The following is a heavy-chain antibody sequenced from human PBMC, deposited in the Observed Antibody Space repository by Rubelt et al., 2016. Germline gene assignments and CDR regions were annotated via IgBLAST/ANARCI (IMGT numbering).Heavy chain of an antibody. J-gene: IGHJ3*02. CDR2: IYSSGST. Sequence: QLQLQESGPGLVKPSETLSLTCTVSGGSISSSSYYWGWIRQPPGKGLEWIGSIYSSGSTYYNPSLKSRVTISVDTSRNQVSLSLTSVTAADTAVYYCARGAALYLRSPFDIWGQGTMVTVSS. CDR1: GGSISSSSYY. CDR3: ARGAALYLRSPFDI. V-gene: IGHV4-39*01. D-gene: IGHD6-25*01.